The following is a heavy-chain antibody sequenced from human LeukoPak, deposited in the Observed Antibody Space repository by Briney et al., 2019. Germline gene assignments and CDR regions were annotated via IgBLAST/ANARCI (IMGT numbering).Heavy chain of an antibody. Sequence: SETLSLTCTVSGGSTSSGSYYWSWIRQPAGKGLEWIGRIYTSGSTNYNPSLKSRVTISVDTSKNQFSLKLSSVTAADTAVYYCARDRLDYDFWSGYYYYGMDVWGQGTTVTVSS. CDR1: GGSTSSGSYY. D-gene: IGHD3-3*01. CDR3: ARDRLDYDFWSGYYYYGMDV. J-gene: IGHJ6*02. V-gene: IGHV4-61*02. CDR2: IYTSGST.